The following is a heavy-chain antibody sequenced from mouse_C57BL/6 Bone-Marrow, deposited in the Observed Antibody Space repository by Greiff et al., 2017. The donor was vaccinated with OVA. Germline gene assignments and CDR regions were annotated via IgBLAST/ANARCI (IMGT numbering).Heavy chain of an antibody. CDR2: IYPGSGST. CDR1: GYTFTSYW. Sequence: QVQLQQPGAELVKPGASVKMSCKASGYTFTSYWITWVKQRPGQGLEWIGDIYPGSGSTNYNEKFKSKATLTVDTSSSTAYMQLSSLTSEDSAVYYCARGRTVVPYYYAMDYWGQGTSVTVSS. D-gene: IGHD1-1*01. J-gene: IGHJ4*01. CDR3: ARGRTVVPYYYAMDY. V-gene: IGHV1-55*01.